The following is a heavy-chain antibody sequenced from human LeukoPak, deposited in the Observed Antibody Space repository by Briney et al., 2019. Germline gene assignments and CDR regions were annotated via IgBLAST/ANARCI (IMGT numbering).Heavy chain of an antibody. J-gene: IGHJ3*02. CDR2: IYHSGST. Sequence: PSETLSLTCAVSGGSISSSYWWSWVRQPPGKGLEWIGEIYHSGSTNYNPSLKSRVTISVDKSKNQFSLKLSSVTAADTAVYYCARDETNDDYGCAFDIWGQGTMVTVSS. CDR1: GGSISSSYW. CDR3: ARDETNDDYGCAFDI. V-gene: IGHV4-4*02. D-gene: IGHD4-17*01.